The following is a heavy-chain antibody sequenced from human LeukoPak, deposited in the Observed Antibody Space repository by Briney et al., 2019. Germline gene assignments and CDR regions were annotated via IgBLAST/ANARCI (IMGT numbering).Heavy chain of an antibody. D-gene: IGHD3-10*01. CDR1: GFTFSSCG. Sequence: GGSLRLSCAASGFTFSSCGMHWVRQAPGKGLEWVAVITYDGDTTYFEDSVKGRFTISRDTSKSTLYLQMDSLGAEDTAVYYCVKEQGSGSYRTADYWGQGTLVTVSS. CDR3: VKEQGSGSYRTADY. V-gene: IGHV3-30*18. J-gene: IGHJ4*02. CDR2: ITYDGDTT.